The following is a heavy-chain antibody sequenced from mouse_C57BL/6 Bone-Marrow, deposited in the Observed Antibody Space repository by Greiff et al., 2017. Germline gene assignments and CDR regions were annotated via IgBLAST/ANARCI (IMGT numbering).Heavy chain of an antibody. CDR1: GYTFTSYW. Sequence: VKLQQPGAELVRPGSSVKLSCKASGYTFTSYWMDWVKQRPGQGLEWIGNISPSDSETHYNQKFKDKATLTVDKSSSTAYMQLISLTSEDSAVYYCARSIVKYFDVWGTGTTVTVSS. J-gene: IGHJ1*03. V-gene: IGHV1-61*01. CDR3: ARSIVKYFDV. CDR2: ISPSDSET. D-gene: IGHD2-5*01.